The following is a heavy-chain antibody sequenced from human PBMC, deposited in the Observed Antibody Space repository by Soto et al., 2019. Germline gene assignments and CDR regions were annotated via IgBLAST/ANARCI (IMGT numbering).Heavy chain of an antibody. Sequence: LSLTCRVGGGSISRSNWWNWVRQPPGKGLEWIGEIYHSGSTNYNPSLKSRVTISVDKFKNQFSLKLSSVTAADTAVYYCARDTTTVTKNWYFDLWGRGTLVTVSS. D-gene: IGHD4-17*01. CDR2: IYHSGST. CDR1: GGSISRSNW. J-gene: IGHJ2*01. V-gene: IGHV4-4*02. CDR3: ARDTTTVTKNWYFDL.